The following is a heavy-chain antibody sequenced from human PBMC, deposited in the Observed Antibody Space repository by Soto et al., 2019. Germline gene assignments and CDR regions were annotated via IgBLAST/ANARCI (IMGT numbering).Heavy chain of an antibody. Sequence: QVQLQESGPGLVKPSQTLSLTCTVSGGSITSGGYYWTWIRQHPGKGLEWIGYIYYSGGTYYNPSHKSRVNTSVDTSKNQFALKLSSVTAADTAVYYCARSVFPWGQGTLVTVYS. CDR2: IYYSGGT. CDR3: ARSVFP. V-gene: IGHV4-31*03. J-gene: IGHJ5*02. CDR1: GGSITSGGYY.